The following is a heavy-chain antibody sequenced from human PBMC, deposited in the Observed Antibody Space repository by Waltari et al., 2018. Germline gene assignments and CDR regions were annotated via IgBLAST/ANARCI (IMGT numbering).Heavy chain of an antibody. J-gene: IGHJ3*02. CDR1: GSNCNGLA. CDR3: VRGYSHDRDGAFDI. CDR2: MNPTNGLT. V-gene: IGHV1-8*01. Sequence: QVQLGKSGAEVKKPGASVKVSYKDSGSNCNGLAINWVRQATGQGLEWMGWMNPTNGLTGYARRFQGSVTMTRDISITTAYMELSSLTSDDTAVYYCVRGYSHDRDGAFDIWGQGTVVTVSP. D-gene: IGHD5-18*01.